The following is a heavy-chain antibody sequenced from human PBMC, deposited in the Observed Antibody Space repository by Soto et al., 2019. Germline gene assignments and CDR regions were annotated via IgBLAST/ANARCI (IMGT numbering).Heavy chain of an antibody. V-gene: IGHV1-69*13. D-gene: IGHD3-22*01. CDR2: IIPIFGTA. CDR3: ARWAELTYYYDSSGYRDYYYYGMDV. J-gene: IGHJ6*02. Sequence: EASGKVSCKASGGTFSSYAISWVRQAPGQGLEWMGGIIPIFGTANYAQKFQGRVTITADETTSTAYMELSSLRSEDTAVYYCARWAELTYYYDSSGYRDYYYYGMDVWGQGTTVTVSS. CDR1: GGTFSSYA.